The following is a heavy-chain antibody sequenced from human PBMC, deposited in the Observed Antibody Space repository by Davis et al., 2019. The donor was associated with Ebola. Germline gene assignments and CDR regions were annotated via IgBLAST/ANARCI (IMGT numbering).Heavy chain of an antibody. D-gene: IGHD4-23*01. J-gene: IGHJ6*04. CDR1: GFTFSSYG. V-gene: IGHV3-30*18. CDR2: ISYDGSNK. CDR3: AKDDYGGNSGMLFYYYYGMDV. Sequence: GESLKISCAASGFTFSSYGMHWVRQAPGKGLEWVAVISYDGSNKYYADSVKGRFTISRDNSKNTLYLQMNSLRAEDTAVYYCAKDDYGGNSGMLFYYYYGMDVWGKGTTVTVSS.